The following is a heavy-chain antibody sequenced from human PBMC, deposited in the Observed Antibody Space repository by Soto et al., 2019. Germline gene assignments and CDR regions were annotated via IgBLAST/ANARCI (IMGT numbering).Heavy chain of an antibody. CDR2: ISWDSAKI. Sequence: SLRLSCAVSGFSFDDYAMHWVRQAPWKGLEWVSGISWDSAKIVYAGSVRGRFTISRDNAKNSLYLQMNSLRPEDTALYYCAKDFGAVPDYYYFMDVWGQGTTVTVSS. CDR1: GFSFDDYA. J-gene: IGHJ6*02. CDR3: AKDFGAVPDYYYFMDV. V-gene: IGHV3-9*01. D-gene: IGHD6-19*01.